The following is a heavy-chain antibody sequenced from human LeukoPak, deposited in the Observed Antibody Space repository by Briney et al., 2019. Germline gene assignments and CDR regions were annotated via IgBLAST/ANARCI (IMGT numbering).Heavy chain of an antibody. CDR2: ISGDGGST. Sequence: GGSLRLSCAASGFTFDDYAMHWVRQAPGKGLEWVSLISGDGGSTYYADSVKGRFTISRDNSKNSLYLQMNSPRTEDTALYYCAKGHLSYDSSGYYYFDYWGQGTLVTVSS. D-gene: IGHD3-22*01. J-gene: IGHJ4*02. V-gene: IGHV3-43*02. CDR1: GFTFDDYA. CDR3: AKGHLSYDSSGYYYFDY.